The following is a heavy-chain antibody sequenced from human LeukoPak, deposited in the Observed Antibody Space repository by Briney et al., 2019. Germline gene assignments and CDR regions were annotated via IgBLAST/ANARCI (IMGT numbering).Heavy chain of an antibody. J-gene: IGHJ4*02. CDR3: AKWGSSGWYSY. D-gene: IGHD6-19*01. CDR1: GFTFDDYA. CDR2: ISWNSGSI. Sequence: GRSLRLSCAASGFTFDDYAMHWVRQAPGKGLEWVSGISWNSGSIGYADPVEGRFTISRDNAKNSLYLQMNSLRAEDTVLYYCAKWGSSGWYSYWGEGTLVTVSS. V-gene: IGHV3-9*01.